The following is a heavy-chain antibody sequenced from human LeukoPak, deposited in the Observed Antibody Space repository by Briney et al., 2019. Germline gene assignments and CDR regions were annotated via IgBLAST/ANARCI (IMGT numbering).Heavy chain of an antibody. Sequence: SETLSLTCAVYGGSFSGYYWSWIRQPPGKGLEWIGKINHSGSTNYNPSLKSRVTISVDTSKNQFSLKLSSVTAADTAVYYCARKGEDYGERADYWGQGTLVTVSS. V-gene: IGHV4-34*01. J-gene: IGHJ4*02. CDR2: INHSGST. D-gene: IGHD4-17*01. CDR1: GGSFSGYY. CDR3: ARKGEDYGERADY.